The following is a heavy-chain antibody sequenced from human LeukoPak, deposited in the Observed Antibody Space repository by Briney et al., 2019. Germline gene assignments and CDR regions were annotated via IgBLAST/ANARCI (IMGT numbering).Heavy chain of an antibody. CDR2: IIPIFGTA. D-gene: IGHD2-2*01. CDR1: GGTFSSYA. Sequence: SVKVSCKASGGTFSSYAISWVRQAPGQGLEWMGGIIPIFGTANYAQKFQGRVTITADGSTSTAYMELSSLRSEDTAVYYCARGGVVPAAMSWFDPWGQGTLVTVSS. V-gene: IGHV1-69*13. CDR3: ARGGVVPAAMSWFDP. J-gene: IGHJ5*02.